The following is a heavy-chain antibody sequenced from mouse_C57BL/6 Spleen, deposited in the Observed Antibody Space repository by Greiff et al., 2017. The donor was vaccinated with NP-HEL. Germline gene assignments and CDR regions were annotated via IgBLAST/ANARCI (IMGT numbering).Heavy chain of an antibody. CDR2: IDPETGGT. Sequence: QVQLKQSGAELVRPGASVTLSCKASGYTFTDYEMHWVKQTPVHGLEWIGAIDPETGGTAYNQKFKGKAILTADKSSSTAYMELRSLTSEDSAVYYCTRVDSNYGAMDYWGQGTSVTVSS. CDR3: TRVDSNYGAMDY. CDR1: GYTFTDYE. V-gene: IGHV1-15*01. J-gene: IGHJ4*01. D-gene: IGHD2-5*01.